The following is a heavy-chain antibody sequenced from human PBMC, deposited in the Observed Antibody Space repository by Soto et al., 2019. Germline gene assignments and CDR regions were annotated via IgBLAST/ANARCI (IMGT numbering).Heavy chain of an antibody. CDR3: AEGSHYRGTYLHP. V-gene: IGHV3-23*01. Sequence: GGSLRLSCSASGFTFSNYAMSWVRRMPGKGLEWGSAISGSGGSTNYEDSVKGRFTISREKSKSTLYLQMNSLRVDDTAVSYCAEGSHYRGTYLHPWGQGT. CDR1: GFTFSNYA. D-gene: IGHD1-26*01. J-gene: IGHJ5*02. CDR2: ISGSGGST.